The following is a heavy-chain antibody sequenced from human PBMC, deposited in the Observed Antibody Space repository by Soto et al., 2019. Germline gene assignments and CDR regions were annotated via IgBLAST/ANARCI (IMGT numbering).Heavy chain of an antibody. Sequence: EMQLLESGGASVQPGGSLRLSCAASGFSFGTFVMTWFRQAPGGGLEWVASITDSGYTASYAETVEGRFTVSRDNSKNKLHLQMNDLRPEDTATYYCAKNGQWLATPPKAWGQGTLVTVSS. CDR3: AKNGQWLATPPKA. V-gene: IGHV3-23*01. J-gene: IGHJ4*02. D-gene: IGHD6-19*01. CDR2: ITDSGYTA. CDR1: GFSFGTFV.